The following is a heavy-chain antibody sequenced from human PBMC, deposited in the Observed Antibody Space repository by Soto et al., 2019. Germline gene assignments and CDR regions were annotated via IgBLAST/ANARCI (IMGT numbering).Heavy chain of an antibody. Sequence: EVQLVESGGGLVQPGGSLRLSCAASGFTVSSNYMSWVRQAPGKGLEWVSVIYSGGSTYYADSVKGRFTISRHNSKNTLYLQMNSLRAEDTAVYYCARERYCSGGSCYQDGGFDYWGQGTLVTVSS. D-gene: IGHD2-15*01. V-gene: IGHV3-53*04. CDR3: ARERYCSGGSCYQDGGFDY. CDR2: IYSGGST. J-gene: IGHJ4*02. CDR1: GFTVSSNY.